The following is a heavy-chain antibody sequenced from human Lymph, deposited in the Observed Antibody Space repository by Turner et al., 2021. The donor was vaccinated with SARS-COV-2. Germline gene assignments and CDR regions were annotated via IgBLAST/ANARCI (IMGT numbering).Heavy chain of an antibody. V-gene: IGHV3-30*04. D-gene: IGHD3-10*01. Sequence: QGQLVESGGGVVQPGRSLRLPCAASGFTFSTYAISWVRQAPGKGLEWVAVISYDGSNKYYADSVKGRFTISRDNSKNTLYLQMNSLRAEDTAVYYCARYASGGYFYYGMDVWGQGTTVTVSS. CDR3: ARYASGGYFYYGMDV. CDR1: GFTFSTYA. CDR2: ISYDGSNK. J-gene: IGHJ6*02.